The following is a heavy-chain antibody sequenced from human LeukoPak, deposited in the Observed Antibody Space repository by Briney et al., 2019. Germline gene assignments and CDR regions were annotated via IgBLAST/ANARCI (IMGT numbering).Heavy chain of an antibody. CDR2: INPGGGNT. CDR3: ARDNSVGDYAWWFDP. V-gene: IGHV1-46*01. D-gene: IGHD1-26*01. CDR1: GYTFTNYY. Sequence: ASVKVSCKASGYTFTNYYIHWVRQAPGQGLEWMGLINPGGGNTNYAQNFQGRVTMTRDMSTSTDYMELSSLRSEDTAVYYCARDNSVGDYAWWFDPWGQGTLVTVSS. J-gene: IGHJ5*02.